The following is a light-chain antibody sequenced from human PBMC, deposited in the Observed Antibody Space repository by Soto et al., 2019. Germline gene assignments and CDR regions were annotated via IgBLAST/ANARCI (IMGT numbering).Light chain of an antibody. CDR3: HHSYSRPRT. Sequence: DIQMTQSPSSLSASVGDRVTITCRASQSISSYLNWYQQKPGKAPNLLIYTASSLESGVPSRFSGSGSGTDFTLTISSLQPEDFATYYCHHSYSRPRTFGQGTKVDIK. V-gene: IGKV1-39*01. J-gene: IGKJ1*01. CDR1: QSISSY. CDR2: TAS.